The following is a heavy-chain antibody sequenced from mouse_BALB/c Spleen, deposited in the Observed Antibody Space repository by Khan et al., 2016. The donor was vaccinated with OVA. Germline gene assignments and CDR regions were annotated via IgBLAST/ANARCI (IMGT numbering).Heavy chain of an antibody. J-gene: IGHJ2*01. CDR3: ARNDGYDVDY. V-gene: IGHV14-3*02. D-gene: IGHD2-2*01. CDR1: GCNIQDTY. CDR2: IDPSNGNT. Sequence: VQLQQSGAELGKPGASVKLSCTASGCNIQDTYIHWVKQRPEQGLEWIGRIDPSNGNTKYDPKFQGKATITADTSSNTAYLQLSSLTSEDTAVYYCARNDGYDVDYWGQGTTLTVSS.